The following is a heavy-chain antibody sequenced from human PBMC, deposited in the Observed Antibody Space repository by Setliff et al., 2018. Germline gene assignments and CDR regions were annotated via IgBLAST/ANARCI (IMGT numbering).Heavy chain of an antibody. Sequence: YTFTGYYMHWVRQAPGQGLEWMGIIDPSGDYTNYAQKFQGRVTMTRDTSTTTVYMELSSLRSDDTAVYYCARAPLESGYYYGQGHYFDYWGQGTLVTVSS. V-gene: IGHV1-46*01. CDR1: YTFTGYY. CDR2: IDPSGDYT. D-gene: IGHD5-18*01. CDR3: ARAPLESGYYYGQGHYFDY. J-gene: IGHJ4*02.